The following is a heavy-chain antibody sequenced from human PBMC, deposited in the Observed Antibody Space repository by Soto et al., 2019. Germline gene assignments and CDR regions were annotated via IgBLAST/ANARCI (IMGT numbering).Heavy chain of an antibody. J-gene: IGHJ4*02. CDR3: ARTSSGWNYFDY. Sequence: SETLSLTCTVSGGSIGSSSNYWGWIRQPPGRGLEWIGSIYYSGSTYYNPSLKSRVTISVDTSKNQFSLKLSSVTAADTAVYYCARTSSGWNYFDYWGQGTLVTVSS. D-gene: IGHD6-19*01. V-gene: IGHV4-39*01. CDR2: IYYSGST. CDR1: GGSIGSSSNY.